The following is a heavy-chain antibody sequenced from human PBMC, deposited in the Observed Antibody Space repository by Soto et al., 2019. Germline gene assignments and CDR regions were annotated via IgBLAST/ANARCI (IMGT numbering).Heavy chain of an antibody. J-gene: IGHJ4*02. V-gene: IGHV4-4*02. CDR3: ARFPRGYSYGHFDY. CDR1: GGSITSSNW. Sequence: PSETLSLTCAVSGGSITSSNWWSWVRQPPGKGLEWIGEIYHSGSTNYNPSLKSRVTISVDTSKNQFSLKLSSVTAADTAVYYCARFPRGYSYGHFDYWGQGTLVTVSS. D-gene: IGHD5-18*01. CDR2: IYHSGST.